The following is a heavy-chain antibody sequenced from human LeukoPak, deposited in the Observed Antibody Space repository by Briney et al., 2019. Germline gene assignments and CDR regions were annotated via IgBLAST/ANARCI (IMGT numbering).Heavy chain of an antibody. CDR1: GFTFSGFW. J-gene: IGHJ4*02. Sequence: GGSLRLSCAVSGFTFSGFWMSWSRQAPGKGLEWVASINSDGSEGYYADVVKGRFTISRDNAKNSLYLQMNSLRAEDTAVYYCARAYLGSSWYLDYWGQGTLVTVSS. CDR3: ARAYLGSSWYLDY. CDR2: INSDGSEG. V-gene: IGHV3-7*01. D-gene: IGHD6-13*01.